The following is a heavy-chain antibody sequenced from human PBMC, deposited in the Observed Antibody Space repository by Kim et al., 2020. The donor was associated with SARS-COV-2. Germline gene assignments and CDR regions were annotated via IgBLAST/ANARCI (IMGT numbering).Heavy chain of an antibody. CDR2: IIPIFGTA. CDR1: GGTFSSYA. Sequence: SVKVSCKASGGTFSSYAISWVRQAPGQGLEWMGGIIPIFGTANYAQKFQGRVTITADESTSTAYMELSSLRSEDTAVYYCARCSSCDFWSGYYKGPEKPNYGMDVWGQGTTVTVSS. CDR3: ARCSSCDFWSGYYKGPEKPNYGMDV. V-gene: IGHV1-69*13. D-gene: IGHD3-3*01. J-gene: IGHJ6*02.